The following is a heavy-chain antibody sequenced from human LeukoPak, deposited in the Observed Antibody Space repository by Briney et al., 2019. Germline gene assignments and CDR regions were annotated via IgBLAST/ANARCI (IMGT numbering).Heavy chain of an antibody. Sequence: SETLSLTCAVYGGSFSGYYWSWIRQPPGKGLEWIGSIYYSGSTYYNPSLKSRVTISVDTSKNQFSLKLSSVTAADTAVYYCARSSTGYYYYYMDVWGKGTTVTVSS. D-gene: IGHD2-2*01. CDR1: GGSFSGYY. CDR2: IYYSGST. J-gene: IGHJ6*03. V-gene: IGHV4-34*01. CDR3: ARSSTGYYYYYMDV.